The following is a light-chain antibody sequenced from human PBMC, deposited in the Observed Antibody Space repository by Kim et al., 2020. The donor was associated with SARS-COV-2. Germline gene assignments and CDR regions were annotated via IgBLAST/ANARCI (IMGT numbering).Light chain of an antibody. CDR3: QQYGSSHQYT. J-gene: IGKJ2*01. CDR1: QSVSSSY. V-gene: IGKV3-20*01. Sequence: STGERATLSCRASQSVSSSYLAWYQQKPGQAPRLLIYGASSRATGIPDRFSGSGSGTDFTLTISRLEPEDFAVYYCQQYGSSHQYTFGQGTKLEIK. CDR2: GAS.